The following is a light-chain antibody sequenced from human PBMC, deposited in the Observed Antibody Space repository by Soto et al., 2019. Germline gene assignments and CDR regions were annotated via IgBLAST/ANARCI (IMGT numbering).Light chain of an antibody. J-gene: IGKJ1*01. Sequence: ELVMTQSPATLSVSPGERATLPCRASQSVSSNLAWYQQKPGQAPRLLIYGASTRATGIPARFSGSGSGTEFTLTISRLEPEDFAVHYCQQYGSSPWTFGQATKVDIK. V-gene: IGKV3-15*01. CDR1: QSVSSN. CDR3: QQYGSSPWT. CDR2: GAS.